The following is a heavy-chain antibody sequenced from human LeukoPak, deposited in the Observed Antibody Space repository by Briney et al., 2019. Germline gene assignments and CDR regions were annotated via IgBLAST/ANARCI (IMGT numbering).Heavy chain of an antibody. CDR2: IYHSGTS. J-gene: IGHJ4*02. CDR3: ARTKGGGSAVDY. CDR1: GGSISSGGYS. V-gene: IGHV4-30-2*01. D-gene: IGHD2-15*01. Sequence: QTSSLTCTVSGGSISSGGYSWSWIRQPPGKGLEWIGYIYHSGTSYHSPSLQSRVTISVDKSKNQFSLKLSSVTAADTAVYYCARTKGGGSAVDYWVQGTLVTVSS.